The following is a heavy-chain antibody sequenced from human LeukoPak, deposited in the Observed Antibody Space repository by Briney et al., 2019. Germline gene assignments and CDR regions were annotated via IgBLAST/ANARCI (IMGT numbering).Heavy chain of an antibody. Sequence: SETLSLTCAVYGGSFSGYYWSWIRQPPGKGLEWIGEINHSGSTNYNPSLKSRVTISVDTSKNQFSLKLSSVTAADTAVYYCARLSRTPGDYYGSNGMDVWGQGTTVTVSS. CDR1: GGSFSGYY. CDR2: INHSGST. D-gene: IGHD3-10*01. J-gene: IGHJ6*02. CDR3: ARLSRTPGDYYGSNGMDV. V-gene: IGHV4-34*01.